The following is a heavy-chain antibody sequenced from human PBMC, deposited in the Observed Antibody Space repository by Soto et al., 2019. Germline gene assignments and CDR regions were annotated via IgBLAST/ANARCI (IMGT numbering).Heavy chain of an antibody. CDR3: AKDPSSLGCSGGSCCSVVDY. D-gene: IGHD2-15*01. V-gene: IGHV3-30*18. J-gene: IGHJ4*02. CDR1: GFTFSSYG. Sequence: QVQLVESGGGVVQPGRSLRLSCAASGFTFSSYGMHWVRQAPGKGLEWVAVISYDGSNKYYADSVKGRFTISRDNSKNTLYLQMNSLRAEDTAVYYCAKDPSSLGCSGGSCCSVVDYWGQGTLVTVSS. CDR2: ISYDGSNK.